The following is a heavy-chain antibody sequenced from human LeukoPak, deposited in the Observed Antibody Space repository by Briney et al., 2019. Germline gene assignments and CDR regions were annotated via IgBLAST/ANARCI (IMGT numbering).Heavy chain of an antibody. D-gene: IGHD3-3*01. J-gene: IGHJ4*02. CDR1: GGSISSSSYY. V-gene: IGHV4-39*07. Sequence: PSETLSLTCTVSGGSISSSSYYWGWIRQPPGKGLEWIGSIYYSGSTYYNPSLKSRVTISVDTSKNQFSLKLSSVTAADTAVYYCARESGGEVWSGYYGFMTLFDYWGQGTLVTVSS. CDR2: IYYSGST. CDR3: ARESGGEVWSGYYGFMTLFDY.